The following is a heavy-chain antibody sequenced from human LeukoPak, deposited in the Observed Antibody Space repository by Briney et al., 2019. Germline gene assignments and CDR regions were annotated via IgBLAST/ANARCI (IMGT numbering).Heavy chain of an antibody. CDR1: GGSISSHY. D-gene: IGHD4-11*01. V-gene: IGHV4-59*11. Sequence: SETLSLTCTVSGGSISSHYWSWIRQPPGKGLEWIGYIYYSGSTNYDPTLKSRVTISVDTSKNQFSLKLSSVTAADTAVYYCAREETTVEEFYMDVWGKGTTVTVSS. CDR3: AREETTVEEFYMDV. J-gene: IGHJ6*03. CDR2: IYYSGST.